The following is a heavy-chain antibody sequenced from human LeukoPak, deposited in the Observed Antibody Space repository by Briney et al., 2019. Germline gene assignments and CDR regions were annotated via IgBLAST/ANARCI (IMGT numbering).Heavy chain of an antibody. CDR1: GGSIGSGGYY. J-gene: IGHJ3*02. V-gene: IGHV4-31*03. CDR2: IYYSGST. D-gene: IGHD1-1*01. Sequence: SETLSLTCTVSGGSIGSGGYYWSWIRQHPGKGLEWIGYIYYSGSTYYNPSLKSRVTISVDTSKNQFSLKLSSVTAADTAVYYCARVEVFAFDIWGQGTMVTVSS. CDR3: ARVEVFAFDI.